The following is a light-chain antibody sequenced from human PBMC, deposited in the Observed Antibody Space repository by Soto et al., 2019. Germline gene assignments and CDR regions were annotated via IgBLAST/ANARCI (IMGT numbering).Light chain of an antibody. V-gene: IGKV3-20*01. Sequence: EIVLTQSPGTLSLSPGDIATLSCRASRSFSSSYLAWYQHKVGQAPRLLIYAASTRATGIPDRFSGSGSATDFTLTISRLEPEDSAVYYCHHYDSSPPYTFGQGTKLEIK. CDR3: HHYDSSPPYT. CDR1: RSFSSSY. J-gene: IGKJ2*01. CDR2: AAS.